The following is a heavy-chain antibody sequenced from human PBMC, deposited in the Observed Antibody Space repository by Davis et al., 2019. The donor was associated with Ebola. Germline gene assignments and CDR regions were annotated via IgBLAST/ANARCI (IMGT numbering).Heavy chain of an antibody. D-gene: IGHD1-26*01. CDR2: ISDSSTTI. CDR3: AKQRGVGAIDYDY. V-gene: IGHV3-48*01. Sequence: GGSLRLSCAASGFTFSAYSMNWVRQAPGKGLEWVSYISDSSTTIYYADSVKGRFTTFRDNPKNTLYLQMNSLRADDTAVYYCAKQRGVGAIDYDYWGRGTVVTVSS. J-gene: IGHJ4*02. CDR1: GFTFSAYS.